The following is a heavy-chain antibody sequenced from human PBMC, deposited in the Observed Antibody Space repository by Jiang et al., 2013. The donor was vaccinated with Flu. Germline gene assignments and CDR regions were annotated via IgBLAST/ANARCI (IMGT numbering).Heavy chain of an antibody. D-gene: IGHD6-6*01. J-gene: IGHJ6*04. V-gene: IGHV4-59*12. CDR1: GGSISTYY. CDR2: IYYSGSA. CDR3: ARAKYSSSSYDHYYYYYGMDS. Sequence: GSGLVKPSETLSLTCTVSGGSISTYYWSWIRQPPGKGLEWIGYIYYSGSANYNPSLKSRVTISVDTSEKQFSLKLSSVTAADTAVYYCARAKYSSSSYDHYYYYYGMDSGAKGPRSPSPQ.